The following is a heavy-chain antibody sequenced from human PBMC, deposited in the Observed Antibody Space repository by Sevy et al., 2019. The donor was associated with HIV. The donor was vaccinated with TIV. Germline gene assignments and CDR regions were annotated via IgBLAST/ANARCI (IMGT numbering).Heavy chain of an antibody. CDR2: ISSSGSTI. CDR1: GFTFSDYY. J-gene: IGHJ4*02. Sequence: GGSLRLSCAASGFTFSDYYMSWIRQAPGKGLEWVSYISSSGSTIYYADSVKGRFTISRDNAKNSLYLQMNSLRAEDTAVYYCASPLDYYDSPSAYWGQGTLVTVSS. V-gene: IGHV3-11*04. CDR3: ASPLDYYDSPSAY. D-gene: IGHD3-22*01.